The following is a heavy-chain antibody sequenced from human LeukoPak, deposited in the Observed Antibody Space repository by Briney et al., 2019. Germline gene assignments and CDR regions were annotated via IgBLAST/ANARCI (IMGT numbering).Heavy chain of an antibody. CDR3: ARQSSSGWYPYFDY. CDR1: GFTVSSNY. Sequence: PGGSLRLSCAASGFTVSSNYMNWVRQAPGKGLEWVANIKEDGSEKYYVDSVKGRFTISRDSATNSLYLQMNSLRAEDTAVYYCARQSSSGWYPYFDYWGQGTLVTVSS. CDR2: IKEDGSEK. V-gene: IGHV3-7*04. D-gene: IGHD6-19*01. J-gene: IGHJ4*02.